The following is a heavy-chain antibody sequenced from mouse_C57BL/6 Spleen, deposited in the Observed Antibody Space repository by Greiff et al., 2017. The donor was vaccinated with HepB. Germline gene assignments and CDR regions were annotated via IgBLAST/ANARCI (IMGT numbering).Heavy chain of an antibody. J-gene: IGHJ3*01. V-gene: IGHV5-6*02. D-gene: IGHD4-1*01. Sequence: DVMLVESGGDLVKPGGSLKLSCAASGFTFSSYGMSWVRQTPDKRLEWVATISSGGSYTYYPDSVKGRFTISRDNAKNTLYLQMSSLKSEDTAMCYCARLLGRAYWGQGTLVTVSA. CDR2: ISSGGSYT. CDR3: ARLLGRAY. CDR1: GFTFSSYG.